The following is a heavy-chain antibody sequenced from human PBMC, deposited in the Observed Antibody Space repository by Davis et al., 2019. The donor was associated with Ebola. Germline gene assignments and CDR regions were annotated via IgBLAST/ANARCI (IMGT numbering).Heavy chain of an antibody. CDR2: IYSGGST. J-gene: IGHJ6*02. CDR3: ARGGGSGSLGYGMDV. D-gene: IGHD3-10*01. V-gene: IGHV3-53*01. Sequence: PGGSLRLSCAASGFTVSSNYMSWVRQAPGKGLEWVSVIYSGGSTYYADSVKGRFTISRDNSKNTLYLQMNSLRAEDTAVYYCARGGGSGSLGYGMDVWGQGTTVTVSS. CDR1: GFTVSSNY.